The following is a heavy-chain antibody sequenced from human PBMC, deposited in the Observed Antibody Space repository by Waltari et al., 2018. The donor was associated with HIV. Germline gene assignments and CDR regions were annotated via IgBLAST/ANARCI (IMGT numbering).Heavy chain of an antibody. J-gene: IGHJ4*02. D-gene: IGHD1-26*01. CDR1: GSIFNAYG. Sequence: QVQLVASGGGVVQSGGSLRLSCVASGSIFNAYGRPWVRQAPGKGLDWVASISYDGSAIYYADSVKGRFFISRDNSKNTVSLHMNALTTEDTALYYCAKEGWDQLQFGYYFDSWGQGTHVTVSS. V-gene: IGHV3-30*18. CDR2: ISYDGSAI. CDR3: AKEGWDQLQFGYYFDS.